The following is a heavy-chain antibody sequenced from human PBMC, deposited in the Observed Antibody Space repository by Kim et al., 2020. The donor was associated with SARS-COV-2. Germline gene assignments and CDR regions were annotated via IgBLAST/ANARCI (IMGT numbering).Heavy chain of an antibody. Sequence: ASVKVSCKASGYTFTGYYMHWVRQAPGQGLEWMGWINPNSGGTNYAQKFQGRVTMTRDTSISTAYMELSRLRSDYTAVYYCARELALSGWPYYYYGMDVWGQGTTVTVSS. CDR1: GYTFTGYY. V-gene: IGHV1-2*02. J-gene: IGHJ6*02. CDR2: INPNSGGT. CDR3: ARELALSGWPYYYYGMDV. D-gene: IGHD2-15*01.